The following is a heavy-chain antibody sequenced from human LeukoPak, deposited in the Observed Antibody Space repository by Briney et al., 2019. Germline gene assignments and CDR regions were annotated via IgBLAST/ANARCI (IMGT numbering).Heavy chain of an antibody. J-gene: IGHJ4*02. CDR3: ARGGWLQEFYYFDY. V-gene: IGHV4-59*01. Sequence: SETLSLTCTVSGGSISSYYWSWIRQPPGKGLEWIGYIYYSGSTNYNPSLKSRVTISVDTSKNQFSPKLSSVTAADTAVYYCARGGWLQEFYYFDYWGQGTLVTVSS. D-gene: IGHD5-24*01. CDR1: GGSISSYY. CDR2: IYYSGST.